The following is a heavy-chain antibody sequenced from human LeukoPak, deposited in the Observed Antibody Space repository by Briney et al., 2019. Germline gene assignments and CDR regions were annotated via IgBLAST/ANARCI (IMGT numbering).Heavy chain of an antibody. Sequence: SETLSLTCTVSGVSISGYYWSWIRQPPGKGLEWIGYIYYTGSTNYNPSLKSRVTISVDTSKNQFSLKLSSVTAADTAVYYCARDYYDSSAGVLYFDYWGQGTLVTVSS. CDR1: GVSISGYY. J-gene: IGHJ4*02. CDR2: IYYTGST. V-gene: IGHV4-59*01. CDR3: ARDYYDSSAGVLYFDY. D-gene: IGHD3-22*01.